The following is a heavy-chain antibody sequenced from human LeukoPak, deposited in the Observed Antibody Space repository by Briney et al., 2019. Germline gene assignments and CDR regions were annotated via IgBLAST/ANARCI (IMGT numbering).Heavy chain of an antibody. CDR3: AELGITMIGGV. Sequence: GGSLRLSCAASGFTLSSYEMNWVRQAPGKGLEWVSYISSSGSTIYYPDSVKGRFTISRDNAKNSLYLQMNSLRAEDTAVYYCAELGITMIGGVWGKGTTVTISS. CDR1: GFTLSSYE. D-gene: IGHD3-10*02. J-gene: IGHJ6*04. V-gene: IGHV3-48*03. CDR2: ISSSGSTI.